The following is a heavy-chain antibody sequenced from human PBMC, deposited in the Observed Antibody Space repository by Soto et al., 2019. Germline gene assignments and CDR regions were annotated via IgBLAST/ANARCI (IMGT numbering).Heavy chain of an antibody. Sequence: QVQLVQSGAEVKKPESSVKVSCKAPGGTFSTYAISWVRQAPGQGLEWMGGSIPMFGTANYAQRFQDRVTITADESTNTVYRELSSLRSEDTAVYFCASGIQLWLRRITNGYSGWGQGTLVTVSS. V-gene: IGHV1-69*12. D-gene: IGHD5-18*01. J-gene: IGHJ4*02. CDR2: SIPMFGTA. CDR3: ASGIQLWLRRITNGYSG. CDR1: GGTFSTYA.